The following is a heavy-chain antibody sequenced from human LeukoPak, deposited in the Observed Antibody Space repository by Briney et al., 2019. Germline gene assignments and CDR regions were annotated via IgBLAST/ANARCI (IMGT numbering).Heavy chain of an antibody. V-gene: IGHV1-2*02. CDR3: ARDYGSGSSSQPDY. CDR1: GYTLTGYY. D-gene: IGHD3-10*01. Sequence: ASVKVSCKASGYTLTGYYMHWVRQAPGQGLEYMGWINPNSGGTNSSQKFQDRVTLTRDTSISTAYMELSSLTSDDTAIYYCARDYGSGSSSQPDYWGQGTLVTVS. CDR2: INPNSGGT. J-gene: IGHJ4*02.